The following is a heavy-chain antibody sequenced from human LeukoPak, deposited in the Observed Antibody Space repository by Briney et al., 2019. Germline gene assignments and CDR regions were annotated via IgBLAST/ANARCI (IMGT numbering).Heavy chain of an antibody. J-gene: IGHJ4*02. Sequence: PSETLSLTCTVSGGSINRSSYYWGWIHQPPGKGLEWIATVYYTGTTYYNPSLKSRVIISADTSKNQFSLKLSSVTAADTAVYHRVRQAGYFDYWGQGTLVTVSS. CDR3: VRQAGYFDY. V-gene: IGHV4-39*01. CDR2: VYYTGTT. CDR1: GGSINRSSYY.